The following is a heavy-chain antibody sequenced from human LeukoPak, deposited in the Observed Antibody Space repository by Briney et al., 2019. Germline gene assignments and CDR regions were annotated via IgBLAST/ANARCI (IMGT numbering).Heavy chain of an antibody. Sequence: GSLRLSCAASGFTFNSYWMTWVRQAPGKGLEWVANLNPDGSHKFYADSVKGRFTISRDNAENSVFLQMNSLRAEDTAFHYCARDAYDDSSESWGQGTLVTVSS. CDR2: LNPDGSHK. D-gene: IGHD3-3*01. V-gene: IGHV3-7*01. CDR3: ARDAYDDSSES. J-gene: IGHJ5*02. CDR1: GFTFNSYW.